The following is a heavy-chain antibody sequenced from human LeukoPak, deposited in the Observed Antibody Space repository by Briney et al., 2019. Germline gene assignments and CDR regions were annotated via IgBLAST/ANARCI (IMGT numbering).Heavy chain of an antibody. CDR1: GYTFTSYG. D-gene: IGHD3-22*01. CDR2: ISAYNGNT. V-gene: IGHV1-18*01. CDR3: ATLYDSSGYYDPYFDY. Sequence: GASVKVSCKASGYTFTSYGISWVRQAPGQGLEWMGWISAYNGNTNYAQKLQGRVTMTTDTSTSTAYMELRSQRSDDTAVYYCATLYDSSGYYDPYFDYWGQGTLVTVSS. J-gene: IGHJ4*02.